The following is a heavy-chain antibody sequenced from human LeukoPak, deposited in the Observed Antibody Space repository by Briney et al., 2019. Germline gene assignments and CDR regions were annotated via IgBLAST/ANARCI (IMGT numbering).Heavy chain of an antibody. Sequence: GGSLRLSCAASGFTFSSYDMNWVRQAPGKGLEWVSSISSSSNYIHYADSVKGRFTISRDNAKNTLYLQMNSLRAEDTAVYYCARDRETYYDILTGYYTLGDAFDIWGQGTMVTVSS. CDR2: ISSSSNYI. CDR3: ARDRETYYDILTGYYTLGDAFDI. D-gene: IGHD3-9*01. V-gene: IGHV3-21*01. J-gene: IGHJ3*02. CDR1: GFTFSSYD.